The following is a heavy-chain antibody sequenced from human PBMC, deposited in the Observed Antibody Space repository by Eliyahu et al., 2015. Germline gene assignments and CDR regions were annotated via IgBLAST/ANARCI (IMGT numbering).Heavy chain of an antibody. V-gene: IGHV3-30-3*01. Sequence: QAXGKGXEWVAVISYDGSNKYXADSVKGRFPISRDNSKNTLYLQMNSLRAEDTAVYYCARDRRLSYGGKPGYFDYWGQGTLVTVSS. CDR3: ARDRRLSYGGKPGYFDY. CDR2: ISYDGSNK. D-gene: IGHD4-23*01. J-gene: IGHJ4*02.